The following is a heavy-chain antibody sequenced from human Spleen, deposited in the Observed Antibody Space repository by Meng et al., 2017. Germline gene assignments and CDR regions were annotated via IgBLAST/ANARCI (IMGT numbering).Heavy chain of an antibody. CDR1: VYTLTRYA. Sequence: ASVTVSCQASVYTLTRYAINWLRQAPGQGLEWMGWIDTRSGNPTYAQGFTGRLVFSLDTSVSTAYLQISGLRADDTAVYYCTRDGYSDCSRTSCFDYWGQGTLVTVSS. D-gene: IGHD2-2*01. CDR3: TRDGYSDCSRTSCFDY. J-gene: IGHJ4*02. CDR2: IDTRSGNP. V-gene: IGHV7-4-1*02.